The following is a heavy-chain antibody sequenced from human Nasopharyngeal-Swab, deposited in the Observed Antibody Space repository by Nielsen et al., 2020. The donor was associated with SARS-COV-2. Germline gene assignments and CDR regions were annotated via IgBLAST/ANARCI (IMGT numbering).Heavy chain of an antibody. CDR2: IRSKAYGGTK. Sequence: GGSMRLSCTADGFTFGDYCMSWFRQAPGEGLEWVGFIRSKAYGGTKEYAASVKGRFTISRDDSKSIAYLQMNSLKTEDTAVYYCTREPGWELLPAGGDAFDIWGQGTMVTVSS. CDR1: GFTFGDYC. D-gene: IGHD1-26*01. CDR3: TREPGWELLPAGGDAFDI. V-gene: IGHV3-49*03. J-gene: IGHJ3*02.